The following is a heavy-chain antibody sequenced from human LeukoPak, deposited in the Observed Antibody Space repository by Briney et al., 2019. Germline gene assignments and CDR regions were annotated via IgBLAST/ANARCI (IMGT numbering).Heavy chain of an antibody. CDR2: IYTSGST. J-gene: IGHJ4*02. Sequence: SETLSLTCTVSGYSISSGYYWGWIRQPPGKGLEWIGRIYTSGSTNYNPSLKSRVTISVDTSKNQFSLKLSSVTAADTAVYYCARGGSGWYSYWGQGTLVTVSS. CDR3: ARGGSGWYSY. D-gene: IGHD6-19*01. V-gene: IGHV4-38-2*02. CDR1: GYSISSGYY.